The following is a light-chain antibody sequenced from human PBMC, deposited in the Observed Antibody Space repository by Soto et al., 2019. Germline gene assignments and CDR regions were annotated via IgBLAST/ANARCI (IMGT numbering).Light chain of an antibody. CDR1: RSSLLGNETNY. J-gene: IGKJ5*01. CDR2: LVS. CDR3: MQGLQTPIT. Sequence: IVLTQSPLSLPATLGERPSTPSSLSRSSLLGNETNYLDGNLRNQGRSPQLLIYLVSNRASGVXDXXSGSGSGTDFTLKISRVEAEDVGVYYCMQGLQTPITFGQGTRLEIK. V-gene: IGKV2-28*01.